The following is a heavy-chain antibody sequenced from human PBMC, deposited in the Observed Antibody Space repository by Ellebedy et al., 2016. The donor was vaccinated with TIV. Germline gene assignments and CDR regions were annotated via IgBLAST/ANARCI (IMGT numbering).Heavy chain of an antibody. CDR3: AKDLRGTLPDYFDY. J-gene: IGHJ4*02. D-gene: IGHD3-16*01. V-gene: IGHV3-30-3*01. Sequence: GESLKISCAASRFIFSNHAMHWVRQAPGKGLEWVAIQGFDGRSEYLADSVKGRLTISRDNSQNTVFLQMDSLRADDTAIYYCAKDLRGTLPDYFDYWGQGTLVTVSS. CDR2: QGFDGRSE. CDR1: RFIFSNHA.